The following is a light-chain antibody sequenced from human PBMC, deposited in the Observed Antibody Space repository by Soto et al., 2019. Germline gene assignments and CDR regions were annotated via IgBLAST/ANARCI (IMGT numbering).Light chain of an antibody. CDR2: GAS. J-gene: IGKJ4*01. CDR1: QGIGIT. CDR3: QRYNDWPLT. Sequence: IVMTQSPATLSVSPGERGTLSCRASQGIGITLAWYQQKPGQTPRLLIYGASTRATGIPARFSGSGSGTEFTLTINSLQSEDSAVYYCQRYNDWPLTFGGGTKVEIK. V-gene: IGKV3-15*01.